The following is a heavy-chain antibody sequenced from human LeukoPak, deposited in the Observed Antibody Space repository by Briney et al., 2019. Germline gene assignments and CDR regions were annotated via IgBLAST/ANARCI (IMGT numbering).Heavy chain of an antibody. CDR2: IRDSGGST. Sequence: GGSLRLSCAASGFTFSSYAMSWVRQAPGKGLEWVSAIRDSGGSTYYADSVKGRFTISRDNAKNSLYLQMNSLRAEDTAVYYCARGPRGSSSITYFDYWGQGTLVTVSS. V-gene: IGHV3-23*01. D-gene: IGHD6-6*01. CDR1: GFTFSSYA. CDR3: ARGPRGSSSITYFDY. J-gene: IGHJ4*02.